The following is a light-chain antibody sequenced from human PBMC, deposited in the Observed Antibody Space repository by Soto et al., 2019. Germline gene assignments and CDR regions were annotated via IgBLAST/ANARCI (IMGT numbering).Light chain of an antibody. CDR2: AAS. V-gene: IGKV1-8*01. CDR1: QSITTY. CDR3: QQLNSYPLT. Sequence: ATRVTKSPSSFPASTGDRFTITCRASQSITTYLNWDQQKPGKGPKLLIYAASSLQSGVPSRFGGSGSGTEFTLTISSLQPDDFATYYCQQLNSYPLTFGGGTKVDI. J-gene: IGKJ4*01.